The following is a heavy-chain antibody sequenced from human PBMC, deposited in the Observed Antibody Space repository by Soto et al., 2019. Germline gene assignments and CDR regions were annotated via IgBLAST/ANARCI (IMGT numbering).Heavy chain of an antibody. Sequence: QVQLVESGGGVVQPGTSLTLSCAASGFAFSNFVMHWVRQAPGKGLECVAVIWQDASPEYYADSVQGRFTISRDNSKDVRYLQMNSLRAEDTAVYYCAREGGEEWIDYYDSGMDVWGHGTTVTVPS. J-gene: IGHJ6*02. CDR1: GFAFSNFV. D-gene: IGHD3-3*01. V-gene: IGHV3-33*01. CDR3: AREGGEEWIDYYDSGMDV. CDR2: IWQDASPE.